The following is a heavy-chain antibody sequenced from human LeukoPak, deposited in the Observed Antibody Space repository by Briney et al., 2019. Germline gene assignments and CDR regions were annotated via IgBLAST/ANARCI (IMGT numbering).Heavy chain of an antibody. Sequence: SETLSLTCTVSGGSISSGGYYWSWIRQPPGKGLEWIGRIYTSGSTNYNPSLKSRVTMSVDTSKNQFSLKLRSVTAADTAVYYCARDPATKLYYFDYWGQGTLVTVSS. CDR2: IYTSGST. D-gene: IGHD1-26*01. CDR1: GGSISSGGYY. V-gene: IGHV4-61*02. J-gene: IGHJ4*02. CDR3: ARDPATKLYYFDY.